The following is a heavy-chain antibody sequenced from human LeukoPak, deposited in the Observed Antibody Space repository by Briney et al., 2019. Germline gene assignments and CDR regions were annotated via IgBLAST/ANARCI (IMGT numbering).Heavy chain of an antibody. Sequence: GGSLRLSCAASGFTFSSYAMSWVRQAPGKGLEWVSAISGSGGSTYYADSVKGRFTISRDNSKNTLYLQMNSLRAEDTAVYYCAKHFDYGDYASIDYWGRGTLVTVSS. CDR1: GFTFSSYA. J-gene: IGHJ4*02. V-gene: IGHV3-23*01. CDR2: ISGSGGST. D-gene: IGHD4-17*01. CDR3: AKHFDYGDYASIDY.